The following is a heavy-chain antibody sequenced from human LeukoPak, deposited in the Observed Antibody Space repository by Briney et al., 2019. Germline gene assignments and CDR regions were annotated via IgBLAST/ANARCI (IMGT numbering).Heavy chain of an antibody. D-gene: IGHD3-22*01. CDR3: ARGRYDSGGLYLDY. Sequence: KPSETLSLTCAVYGGSFSGYYWTWLRQPPGKGLEWIGEIYHSGSTNYTPSLKGRVTISLDTSKNQFSLKLNSVAAADTAVYYCARGRYDSGGLYLDYWGQGTLVTVSS. CDR1: GGSFSGYY. CDR2: IYHSGST. J-gene: IGHJ4*02. V-gene: IGHV4-34*01.